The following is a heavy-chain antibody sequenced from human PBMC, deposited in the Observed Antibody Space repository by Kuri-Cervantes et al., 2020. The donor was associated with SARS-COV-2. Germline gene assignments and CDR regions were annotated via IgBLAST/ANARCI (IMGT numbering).Heavy chain of an antibody. J-gene: IGHJ4*02. Sequence: GESLKISCAASGFTFSDYYISWIRQAPGKGLEWVSYISSSGSTIYYADSVKGRFTISRDNAKNSLYLQMDSLRAEDTAVYYCVREKGGWLQGDYWGQGTLVTVSS. V-gene: IGHV3-11*04. CDR3: VREKGGWLQGDY. D-gene: IGHD5-24*01. CDR1: GFTFSDYY. CDR2: ISSSGSTI.